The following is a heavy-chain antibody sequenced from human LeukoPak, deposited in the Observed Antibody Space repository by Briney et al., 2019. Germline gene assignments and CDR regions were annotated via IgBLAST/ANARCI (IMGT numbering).Heavy chain of an antibody. V-gene: IGHV4-59*01. J-gene: IGHJ6*02. CDR3: AGYYNWLSLMDV. D-gene: IGHD3-9*01. Sequence: SETLSLTCTVSGGSISSYYWSWIRQPPGKGLEWIGYIYYSGSTNYNPSLKSRVTISVDTSKNQSSLKLSSVTAADTAVYYCAGYYNWLSLMDVWGQGTTVTVSS. CDR1: GGSISSYY. CDR2: IYYSGST.